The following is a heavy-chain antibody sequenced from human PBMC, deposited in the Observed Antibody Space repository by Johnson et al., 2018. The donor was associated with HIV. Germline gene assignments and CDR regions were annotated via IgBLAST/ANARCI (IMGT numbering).Heavy chain of an antibody. J-gene: IGHJ3*02. V-gene: IGHV3-23*04. D-gene: IGHD3-10*01. CDR2: ISGSGGST. Sequence: MLLVESGGGLVQPGGSLRLSCAASGFTFSSYAMSWVRQAPGKGLEWVSAISGSGGSTYYADSVKGRFTISRDNSKNTLYLQMNSLRAEDTAGYYCAKSTQESIRREYGPYGAFDSWGQGTMGTVSS. CDR3: AKSTQESIRREYGPYGAFDS. CDR1: GFTFSSYA.